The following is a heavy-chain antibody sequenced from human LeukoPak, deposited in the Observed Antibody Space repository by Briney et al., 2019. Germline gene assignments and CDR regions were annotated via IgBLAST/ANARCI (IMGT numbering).Heavy chain of an antibody. CDR1: GGSISSGGYS. Sequence: PSETLSLTCAVSGGSISSGGYSWSWIRQPPGKGLEWIGYIYHSGSTYYNPSLKSRVTISVDRSKNQFSLKLSSVTAADTAVYYCARGTYSSSVDYWGQGTLVTVSS. D-gene: IGHD6-13*01. J-gene: IGHJ4*02. V-gene: IGHV4-30-2*01. CDR2: IYHSGST. CDR3: ARGTYSSSVDY.